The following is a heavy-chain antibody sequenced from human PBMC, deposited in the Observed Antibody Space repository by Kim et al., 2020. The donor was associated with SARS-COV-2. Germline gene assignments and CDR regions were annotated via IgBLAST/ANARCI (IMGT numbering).Heavy chain of an antibody. J-gene: IGHJ4*02. CDR2: IIPILGIA. Sequence: SVKVSCKASGGTFSSYAISWVRQAPGQGLEWMGRIIPILGIANYAQKFQGRVTITADKSTSTAYMELSSLRSEDTAVYYCASGYYSSGQAYWGQGTLVTVSS. D-gene: IGHD3-22*01. CDR1: GGTFSSYA. CDR3: ASGYYSSGQAY. V-gene: IGHV1-69*04.